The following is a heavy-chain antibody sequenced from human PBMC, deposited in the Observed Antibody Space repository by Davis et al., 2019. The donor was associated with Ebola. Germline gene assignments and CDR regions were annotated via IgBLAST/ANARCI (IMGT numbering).Heavy chain of an antibody. J-gene: IGHJ4*02. CDR3: TTVTPNNFDY. CDR2: IRSKANSYAT. Sequence: GESLKISCAASGFTFSGSAMHWVRQASGKGLEWVGRIRSKANSYATAYAASVKGRFTISRDDSKNTAYLQMNSLKTEDTAVYYCTTVTPNNFDYWGQGTLVTVSS. V-gene: IGHV3-73*01. CDR1: GFTFSGSA. D-gene: IGHD4-17*01.